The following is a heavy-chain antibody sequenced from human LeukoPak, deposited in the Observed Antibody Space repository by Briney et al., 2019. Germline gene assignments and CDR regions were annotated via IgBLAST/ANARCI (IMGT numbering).Heavy chain of an antibody. D-gene: IGHD6-13*01. CDR3: AAQRWYSASFDY. CDR2: IYYSGST. J-gene: IGHJ4*02. Sequence: SETLSLTCTVSGGSISSYYWGWIRRPPGKGLEWVGYIYYSGSTNYNPSLKSRVTVSVDTFKNQFSLKLSSVIAADTAVYYCAAQRWYSASFDYWGQGTLVTVSS. CDR1: GGSISSYY. V-gene: IGHV4-59*08.